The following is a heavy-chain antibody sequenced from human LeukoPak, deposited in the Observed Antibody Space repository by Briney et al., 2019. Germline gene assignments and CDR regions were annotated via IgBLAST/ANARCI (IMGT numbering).Heavy chain of an antibody. J-gene: IGHJ3*02. CDR2: ISAYNGNT. V-gene: IGHV1-18*01. CDR1: GYTFTSYG. D-gene: IGHD4-17*01. CDR3: ARDDDYGDYVAFDI. Sequence: ASVKVSCKASGYTFTSYGIGWVRQAPGQGLEWMGWISAYNGNTNYAQKLQGKVTMTTDTSTSTAYMELRSLRSDDTAVYYCARDDDYGDYVAFDIWGQGTMVTVSS.